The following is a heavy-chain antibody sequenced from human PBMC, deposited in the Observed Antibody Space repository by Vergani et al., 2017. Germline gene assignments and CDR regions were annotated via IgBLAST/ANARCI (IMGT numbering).Heavy chain of an antibody. J-gene: IGHJ6*02. Sequence: EVQLVESGGVVVQPGGSLRLSCAASGFTFDDYAMHWVRQAPGKGLEWVSLISWDGGSTYYADSVKGRFTISRDNSKNSLYLQMNSLRAEDTALYYCAKDMRGCSGGSCYSYGYGMDVWGQGTTVTVSS. CDR3: AKDMRGCSGGSCYSYGYGMDV. CDR1: GFTFDDYA. CDR2: ISWDGGST. D-gene: IGHD2-15*01. V-gene: IGHV3-43D*03.